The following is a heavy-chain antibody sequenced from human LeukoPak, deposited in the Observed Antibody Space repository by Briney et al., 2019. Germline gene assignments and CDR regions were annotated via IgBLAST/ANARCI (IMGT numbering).Heavy chain of an antibody. CDR2: ISGSGGST. D-gene: IGHD6-19*01. J-gene: IGHJ6*02. CDR1: GFTFSSYA. V-gene: IGHV3-23*01. CDR3: AKEVYGYSSGWLDYYYYYGMDV. Sequence: GGSLRLSCAASGFTFSSYAMSWVRQAPGKGLEWVSAISGSGGSTYYADSVKGRFTISRDNSKNTLYLQMNSLRAEDTAVYYCAKEVYGYSSGWLDYYYYYGMDVWGQGTTVTVSS.